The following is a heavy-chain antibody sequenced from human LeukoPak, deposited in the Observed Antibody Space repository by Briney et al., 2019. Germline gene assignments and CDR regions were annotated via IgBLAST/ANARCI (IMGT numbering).Heavy chain of an antibody. CDR1: GGSFSGYY. J-gene: IGHJ6*02. CDR2: INHSGST. V-gene: IGHV4-34*01. D-gene: IGHD4-23*01. CDR3: ARGRSTNGGNFYYYYGMDV. Sequence: SETLSLTCAVYGGSFSGYYWSWIRQPPGKGLEWIGEINHSGSTNYNPSLKSRVTMSVDTSKNQFSLKLSSVTAADTAVYYCARGRSTNGGNFYYYYGMDVWGQGTTVTVSS.